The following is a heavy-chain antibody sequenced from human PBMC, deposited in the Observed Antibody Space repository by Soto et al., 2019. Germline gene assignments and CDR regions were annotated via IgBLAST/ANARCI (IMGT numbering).Heavy chain of an antibody. V-gene: IGHV3-64D*06. D-gene: IGHD2-2*02. CDR2: INDNGDDK. Sequence: LRLSCSASGFDFSAYAMHWVRQAPEKRLEYISAINDNGDDKYYTQSVEGRFTISRDNSKNTLFLHMTSLRPEDTANYHCVKGRCRYNTCYTVTLDFWGQGTLVTVSS. J-gene: IGHJ4*02. CDR1: GFDFSAYA. CDR3: VKGRCRYNTCYTVTLDF.